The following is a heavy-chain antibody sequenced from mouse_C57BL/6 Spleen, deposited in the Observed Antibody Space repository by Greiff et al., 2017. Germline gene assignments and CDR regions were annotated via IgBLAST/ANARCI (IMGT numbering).Heavy chain of an antibody. J-gene: IGHJ1*03. D-gene: IGHD2-12*01. CDR2: INPDNSGT. CDR1: GYTFTDYS. Sequence: EVKLVESGAELVKPGASVKMSCKASGYTFTDYSMHWVKQSPGKGLEWIGYINPDNSGTNYNQKFKGRATFTGDKSSSTDYMEISSLTSEDSAVYYCARLGDDCDFEGWGTGTTVTVSS. CDR3: ARLGDDCDFEG. V-gene: IGHV1-22*01.